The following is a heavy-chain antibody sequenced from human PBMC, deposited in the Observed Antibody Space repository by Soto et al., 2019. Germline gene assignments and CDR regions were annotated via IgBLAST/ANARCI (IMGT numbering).Heavy chain of an antibody. D-gene: IGHD2-15*01. CDR3: ARDVYRYCSGGSCSDAFDI. J-gene: IGHJ3*02. V-gene: IGHV1-18*01. CDR1: GYTFPSYG. Sequence: ASVKVSCKASGYTFPSYGISWVRQAPGQGLEWMGWISAYNGNTNYAQKLQGRVTMTTDTSTSTAYMELRSLRSDDTAVYYCARDVYRYCSGGSCSDAFDIWGQGTMVTVSS. CDR2: ISAYNGNT.